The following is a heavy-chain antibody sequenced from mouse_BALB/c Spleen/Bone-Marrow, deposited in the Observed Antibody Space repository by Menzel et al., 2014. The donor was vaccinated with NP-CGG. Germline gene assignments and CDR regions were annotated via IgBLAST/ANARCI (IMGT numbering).Heavy chain of an antibody. V-gene: IGHV14-3*02. CDR3: ARWEYYAMDY. CDR2: IDPANGNT. Sequence: EVQLQQSGAELVKPGASVKLSCTASGFNIKDTYMHWVKQRPEQGLEWVGRIDPANGNTKYDPKFQGKATITADTSSNTAYLQLSSLTSEDTAVYYCARWEYYAMDYWGQGTSVTVSS. J-gene: IGHJ4*01. CDR1: GFNIKDTY. D-gene: IGHD4-1*01.